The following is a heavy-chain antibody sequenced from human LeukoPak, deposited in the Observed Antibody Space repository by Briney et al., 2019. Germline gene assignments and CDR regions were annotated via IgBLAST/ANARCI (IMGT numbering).Heavy chain of an antibody. J-gene: IGHJ3*02. Sequence: SQTLSLTCNVSGVSVSDGRYYWTWIRQHPGEGLEWIGYKYYSGSAKYNPSLKSRLTISVDTSKNQFSLQLTSVTAADTATYYCATPYCSSISCLDVFSMWGQGTRVTVSS. CDR2: KYYSGSA. D-gene: IGHD2-2*01. CDR3: ATPYCSSISCLDVFSM. CDR1: GVSVSDGRYY. V-gene: IGHV4-31*03.